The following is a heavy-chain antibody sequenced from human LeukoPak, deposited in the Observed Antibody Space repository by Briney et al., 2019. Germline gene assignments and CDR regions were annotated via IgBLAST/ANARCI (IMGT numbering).Heavy chain of an antibody. CDR2: INNDGSST. V-gene: IGHV3-74*01. CDR1: GFTFSSYY. J-gene: IGHJ5*02. Sequence: AGTLSLSCAASGFTFSSYYMNWVRQAPGKGLEWVSHINNDGSSTCYADSMKGRFTISRDNAKNTLYLQMNSLRAEDTAVYYCARAGRVAAAGLNWFDRGGQGTLVTVSA. CDR3: ARAGRVAAAGLNWFDR. D-gene: IGHD6-13*01.